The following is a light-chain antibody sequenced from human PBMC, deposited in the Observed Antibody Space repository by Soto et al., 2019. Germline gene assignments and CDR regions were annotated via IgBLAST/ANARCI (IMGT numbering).Light chain of an antibody. Sequence: QSALTQPASVSGSPGQKITISCTGTSSDIGGYNAVSWYQHHPGKDPKLIIYEVTHRPSGVSDRFSASKSGNTASLTISGLQAEDEADYYCNSFRVSHLYVFGTGTKVTVL. CDR2: EVT. CDR1: SSDIGGYNA. J-gene: IGLJ1*01. CDR3: NSFRVSHLYV. V-gene: IGLV2-14*01.